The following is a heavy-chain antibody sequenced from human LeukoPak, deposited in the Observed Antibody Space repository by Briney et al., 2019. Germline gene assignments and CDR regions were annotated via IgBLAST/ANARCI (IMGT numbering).Heavy chain of an antibody. CDR2: IYHSGNT. J-gene: IGHJ4*02. Sequence: SETLSLTCTVSGGSISNHYWTWIRQPPGKGLEWIGYIYHSGNTNYNPSLKSRVTISVDTSKNQFSLKLSSVTAADTAVYYCARVSRDSYNTEEYYFDYWGQGALVTVSS. V-gene: IGHV4-59*11. CDR3: ARVSRDSYNTEEYYFDY. D-gene: IGHD5-24*01. CDR1: GGSISNHY.